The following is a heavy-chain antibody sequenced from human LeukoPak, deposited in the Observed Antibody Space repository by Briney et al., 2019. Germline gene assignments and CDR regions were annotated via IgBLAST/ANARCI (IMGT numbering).Heavy chain of an antibody. J-gene: IGHJ4*02. V-gene: IGHV3-30*04. CDR3: ARDKETLAVAGQFDY. CDR2: ISYDGRNK. D-gene: IGHD6-19*01. CDR1: GFTFSIYA. Sequence: DPGRSLRLSCAASGFTFSIYAMYWVRQAPGKGLEWVAVISYDGRNKYYADSVKGRFTISRDNSKNTLYLQMNSLRAEDTAVYYCARDKETLAVAGQFDYWGQGTLVTVSS.